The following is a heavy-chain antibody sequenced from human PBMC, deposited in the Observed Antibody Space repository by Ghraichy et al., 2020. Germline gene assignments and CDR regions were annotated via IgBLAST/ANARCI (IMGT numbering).Heavy chain of an antibody. J-gene: IGHJ3*02. CDR3: AKGGGVVVITTDAFDI. D-gene: IGHD3-22*01. CDR2: ISWNSGSI. V-gene: IGHV3-9*01. CDR1: GFTFDDYA. Sequence: GGSLRLSCAASGFTFDDYAMHWVRQAPGKGLEWVSGISWNSGSIGYADSVKGRFTISRDNAKNSLYLQMNSLRAEDTALYYCAKGGGVVVITTDAFDIWGQGTMVTVSS.